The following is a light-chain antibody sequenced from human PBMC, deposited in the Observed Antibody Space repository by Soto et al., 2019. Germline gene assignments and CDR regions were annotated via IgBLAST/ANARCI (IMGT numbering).Light chain of an antibody. CDR3: LQSYNTPLT. Sequence: DIQMTQSPSSLSASVGDRVTITCRASQSISSYLNWYQQKPGKAPMLLIYAASSLQSGVPSRFSGSGSGTDFTLTISRLQPEDFATYYCLQSYNTPLTFGGGTKVEIK. CDR2: AAS. J-gene: IGKJ4*01. CDR1: QSISSY. V-gene: IGKV1-39*01.